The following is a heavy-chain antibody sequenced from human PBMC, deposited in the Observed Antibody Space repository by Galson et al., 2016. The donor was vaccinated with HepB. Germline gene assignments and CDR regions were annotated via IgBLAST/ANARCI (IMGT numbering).Heavy chain of an antibody. D-gene: IGHD3-22*01. CDR3: ARGIDSSGYWFRYFDL. V-gene: IGHV3-9*01. CDR1: GLTFDDYA. Sequence: SLRLSCAASGLTFDDYAMHWVRQAPGKGLEWVSGISWNSDRMGYADSVKGRFTISRDNSKNTLYLQMNSLRAEDTAVYYCARGIDSSGYWFRYFDLWGRGTLVTVSS. J-gene: IGHJ2*01. CDR2: ISWNSDRM.